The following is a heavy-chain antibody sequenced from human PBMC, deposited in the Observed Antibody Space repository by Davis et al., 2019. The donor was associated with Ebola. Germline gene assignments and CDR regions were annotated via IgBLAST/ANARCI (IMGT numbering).Heavy chain of an antibody. D-gene: IGHD3-10*01. Sequence: ASVKVSCKASGYTFTSYGISWVRQAPGQGLEWMGWISAYNGNTNYAQKLQGRVTMTTDQSTSTAYMELRSLRSDDTAVYYCAGGTMVRGVYYYGMDVWGQGTTVTVSS. J-gene: IGHJ6*02. CDR2: ISAYNGNT. CDR3: AGGTMVRGVYYYGMDV. V-gene: IGHV1-18*01. CDR1: GYTFTSYG.